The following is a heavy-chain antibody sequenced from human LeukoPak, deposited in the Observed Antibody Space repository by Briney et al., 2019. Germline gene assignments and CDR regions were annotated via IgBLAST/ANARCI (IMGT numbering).Heavy chain of an antibody. CDR3: ARCDTSRWNGIDF. V-gene: IGHV3-53*01. Sequence: GGSLRLSCAASGLTFRSNYMGWVRQAPGKGLEWVSVIHSGGNTYYVDSVKGRFTISRDNSRNTMDLQMNSLRAEDTAVYYCARCDTSRWNGIDFWGQGTLVTVSS. CDR1: GLTFRSNY. D-gene: IGHD6-13*01. J-gene: IGHJ4*02. CDR2: IHSGGNT.